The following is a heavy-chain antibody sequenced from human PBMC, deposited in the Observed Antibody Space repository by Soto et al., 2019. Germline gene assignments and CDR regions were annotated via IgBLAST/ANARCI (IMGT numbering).Heavy chain of an antibody. J-gene: IGHJ5*01. Sequence: ASVKVSCKVSGYSLSELSIHWVRQAPGEGLQWMGGFDPEDGETIYAPKFQGRVTLTEDTSTDTAYMELSSLRSEDMAIYYCTTITSDYWFDSWGQGTLVTVSS. V-gene: IGHV1-24*01. CDR2: FDPEDGET. CDR1: GYSLSELS. CDR3: TTITSDYWFDS.